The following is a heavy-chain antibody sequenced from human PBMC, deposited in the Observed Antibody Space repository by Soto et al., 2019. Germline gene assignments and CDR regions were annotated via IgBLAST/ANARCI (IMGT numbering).Heavy chain of an antibody. CDR1: GYTFTSYY. CDR3: ARESTVTTFYYYYGMDV. J-gene: IGHJ6*02. V-gene: IGHV1-46*01. CDR2: INPSGGST. D-gene: IGHD4-4*01. Sequence: ASVKVSCKASGYTFTSYYMHWVRQAPGQGLEWMGIINPSGGSTSYAQKFQGRVTMTRDTSTSTVYMELSSLRSEDTAVYYCARESTVTTFYYYYGMDVWGQGTTVTVSS.